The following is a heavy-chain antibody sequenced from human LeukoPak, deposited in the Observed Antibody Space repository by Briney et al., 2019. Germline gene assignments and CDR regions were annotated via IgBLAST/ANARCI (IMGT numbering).Heavy chain of an antibody. Sequence: GGSLRLSCAASGFTFSNYWMHWVRQAPGKGLVWVSRINSDGSTTSCADSVKGRFTISRDNAKNTLYLQMNSLRAEDTAVYYCARDASMITRWYFDYWGQGTLVTASS. V-gene: IGHV3-74*01. CDR3: ARDASMITRWYFDY. CDR2: INSDGSTT. CDR1: GFTFSNYW. D-gene: IGHD3-16*01. J-gene: IGHJ4*02.